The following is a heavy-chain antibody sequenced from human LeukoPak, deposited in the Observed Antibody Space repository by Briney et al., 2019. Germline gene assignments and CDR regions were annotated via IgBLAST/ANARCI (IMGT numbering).Heavy chain of an antibody. CDR3: ARRVAAAGRDGFDI. CDR1: GYSFTTYW. V-gene: IGHV5-51*01. D-gene: IGHD6-13*01. J-gene: IGHJ3*02. CDR2: IYPGDSDT. Sequence: GESLKISCKASGYSFTTYWIAWVRQMPGKGLEWMGIIYPGDSDTRYSPSFQGQVTISADKSISTAYLQWSSLEASDTAIYYCARRVAAAGRDGFDIWGQGTMVTVSS.